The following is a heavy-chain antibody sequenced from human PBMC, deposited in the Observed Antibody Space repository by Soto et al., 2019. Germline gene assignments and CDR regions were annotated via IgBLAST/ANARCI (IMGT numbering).Heavy chain of an antibody. J-gene: IGHJ4*02. CDR1: GFTFSSYA. Sequence: HPGGSLRLSCAASGFTFSSYAMHWVRQAPGKGLEWVAVISYDGSNKYYADSVKGRFTISRDNSKNTLYLQMNSLRAEDTAVYYCAREDVVATTFDYWGQGTLVTVSS. CDR2: ISYDGSNK. CDR3: AREDVVATTFDY. D-gene: IGHD5-12*01. V-gene: IGHV3-30-3*01.